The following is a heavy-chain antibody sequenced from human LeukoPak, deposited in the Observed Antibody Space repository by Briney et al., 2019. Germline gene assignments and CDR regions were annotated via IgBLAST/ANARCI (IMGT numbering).Heavy chain of an antibody. D-gene: IGHD3-3*01. Sequence: GGSLRLSCAASGFTFSSYSMNWVRQAPGKGLEWVSSISSSSSYIYYADSVKGRFTISRDNAKNSLYLQMNSLRAEETAVYYCARVPPPYYDFWSGQPDYWGQGTLVTVSS. CDR1: GFTFSSYS. J-gene: IGHJ4*02. CDR2: ISSSSSYI. V-gene: IGHV3-21*01. CDR3: ARVPPPYYDFWSGQPDY.